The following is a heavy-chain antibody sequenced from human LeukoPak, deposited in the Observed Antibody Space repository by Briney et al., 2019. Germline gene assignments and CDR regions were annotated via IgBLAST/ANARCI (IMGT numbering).Heavy chain of an antibody. D-gene: IGHD4-11*01. CDR2: IYYSGST. CDR3: ARLIKYSDYYFDY. CDR1: GGPITNYY. V-gene: IGHV4-59*08. J-gene: IGHJ4*02. Sequence: PSETLSLTCTVSGGPITNYYWSWIRQPPGKGLEWIGYIYYSGSTNYNPSLKSRVTISVDTSKNQLSLKLSSVTPADTAVYYCARLIKYSDYYFDYWGQGTLVTVSS.